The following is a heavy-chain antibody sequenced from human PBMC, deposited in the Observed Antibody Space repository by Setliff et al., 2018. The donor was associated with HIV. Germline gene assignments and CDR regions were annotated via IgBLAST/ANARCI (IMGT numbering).Heavy chain of an antibody. CDR1: GGTLSSYA. CDR2: IIPIFGTA. CDR3: ARAHGYSSSWYEDAFDI. J-gene: IGHJ3*02. V-gene: IGHV1-69*13. D-gene: IGHD6-13*01. Sequence: GASVKVSCKASGGTLSSYAISWVRQAPGQGLEWMGGIIPIFGTANYAQKFQGRVTITADESTSTAYMELSSLRSEDTAVYYCARAHGYSSSWYEDAFDIWGQGTMVTVSS.